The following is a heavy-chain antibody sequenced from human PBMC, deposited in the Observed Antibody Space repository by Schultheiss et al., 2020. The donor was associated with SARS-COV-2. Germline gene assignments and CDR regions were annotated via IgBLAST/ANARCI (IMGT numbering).Heavy chain of an antibody. CDR2: ISYDGSNK. D-gene: IGHD6-13*01. CDR1: GFTFSSYA. J-gene: IGHJ4*02. CDR3: ARVYSSSDH. Sequence: GGSLRLSCAASGFTFSSYAMSWVRQAPGKGLEWVAVISYDGSNKYYADSVKGRFTISRDNSKNTLYLQMNSLRAEDTAVYYCARVYSSSDHWGQGTLVTVSS. V-gene: IGHV3-30*04.